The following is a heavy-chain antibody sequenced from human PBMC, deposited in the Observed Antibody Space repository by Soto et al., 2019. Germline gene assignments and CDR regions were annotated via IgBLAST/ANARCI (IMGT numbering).Heavy chain of an antibody. CDR3: ARGLGLGDC. CDR1: GYTFSSYY. V-gene: IGHV1-46*01. D-gene: IGHD3-9*01. CDR2: INPNGGST. J-gene: IGHJ4*02. Sequence: QVQLVQSGAEVKKPGASVKVSCKASGYTFSSYYIHWVRQAPGQGLEWIGIINPNGGSTNYAQNFQGTHTVTRDTSTATVYMDLSALPSGDTAMYYCARGLGLGDCWGKGTLVTVSS.